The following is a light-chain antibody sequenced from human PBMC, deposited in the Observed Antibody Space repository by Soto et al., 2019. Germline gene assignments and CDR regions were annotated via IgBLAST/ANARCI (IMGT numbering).Light chain of an antibody. V-gene: IGKV1-39*01. CDR1: QSISSY. CDR3: QQGYSIHQT. J-gene: IGKJ1*01. CDR2: AAS. Sequence: DIQMTQSPPSLSASVGDRVTISCRASQSISSYLNWYQQKPGKAPKLLIYAASSLQSGVPSRFSGSGSGTDFTLTISSLQPEDFATYFRQQGYSIHQTFGQGTKVDIK.